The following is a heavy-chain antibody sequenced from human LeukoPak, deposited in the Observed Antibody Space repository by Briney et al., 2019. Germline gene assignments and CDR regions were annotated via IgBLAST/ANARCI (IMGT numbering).Heavy chain of an antibody. CDR2: ISAYNGNT. D-gene: IGHD3-22*01. CDR1: GYTFTSYG. J-gene: IGHJ4*02. Sequence: ASVKVSCKASGYTFTSYGISWVRQAPGQGLEWMGWISAYNGNTNYAQKLQGRVTMTTDTSTSTAYMELRSLRSDDTAVYYCVRVRGDYYDGPFDYWGQGTLVTVSS. V-gene: IGHV1-18*01. CDR3: VRVRGDYYDGPFDY.